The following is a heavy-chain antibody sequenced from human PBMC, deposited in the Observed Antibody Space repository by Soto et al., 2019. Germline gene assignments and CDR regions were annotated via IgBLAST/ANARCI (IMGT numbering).Heavy chain of an antibody. CDR3: ARQGSNGAYYYYGMDV. CDR2: IYPGDSDT. CDR1: GYRFSSYW. V-gene: IGHV5-51*01. J-gene: IGHJ6*02. D-gene: IGHD2-8*01. Sequence: GESLKISCKGSGYRFSSYWIAWVRQMPGKGLEWMGIIYPGDSDTIYSPSFQGQVTFSADKSTSTAYLQWSSLKASDTAMYYCARQGSNGAYYYYGMDVWGQGITVTVSS.